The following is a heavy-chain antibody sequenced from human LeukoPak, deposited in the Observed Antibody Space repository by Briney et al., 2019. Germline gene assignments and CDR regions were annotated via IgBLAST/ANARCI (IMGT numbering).Heavy chain of an antibody. Sequence: GGSLRLSCAASGFTFSSYSMNWVRQAPGKGLEWVSSISSSSSYIYYADSVKGRFTISRDDAKNSLYLQMNSLRVEDTAVYYCARENFMATSGTTFDIWGQGTMVSVSS. D-gene: IGHD1-1*01. V-gene: IGHV3-21*01. CDR3: ARENFMATSGTTFDI. J-gene: IGHJ3*02. CDR1: GFTFSSYS. CDR2: ISSSSSYI.